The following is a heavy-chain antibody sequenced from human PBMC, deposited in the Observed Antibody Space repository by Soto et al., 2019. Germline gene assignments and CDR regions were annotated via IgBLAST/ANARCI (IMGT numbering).Heavy chain of an antibody. CDR2: ISAYNGNT. J-gene: IGHJ4*02. D-gene: IGHD6-13*01. CDR3: AREAAAGTLDY. Sequence: ASVKVSCKASGYTFTSYYMHWVRQAPGQGLEWMGWISAYNGNTNHAQNLQGRVTVTTDTSTSTAYMELRSLRSDDTAVYYCAREAAAGTLDYWGQGTLVTVSS. CDR1: GYTFTSYY. V-gene: IGHV1-18*04.